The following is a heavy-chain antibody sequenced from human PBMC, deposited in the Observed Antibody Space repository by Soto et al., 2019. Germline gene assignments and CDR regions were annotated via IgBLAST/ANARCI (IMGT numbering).Heavy chain of an antibody. CDR2: ISHGATRK. CDR1: RFTFSDYG. J-gene: IGHJ4*02. D-gene: IGHD4-4*01. CDR3: AKDWVGGSNRYQLDY. V-gene: IGHV3-30*18. Sequence: GGSLRLSCAASRFTFSDYGMHWVRQAPGKGLEWVAGISHGATRKSYSDSVKGRFIISRDNSKKMLYLQLNGLRREDTAVYYCAKDWVGGSNRYQLDYWGRGTLVTVSS.